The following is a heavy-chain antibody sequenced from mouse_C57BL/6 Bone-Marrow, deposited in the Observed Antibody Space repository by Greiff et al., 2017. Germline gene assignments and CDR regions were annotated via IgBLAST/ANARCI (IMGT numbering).Heavy chain of an antibody. Sequence: EVQRVESVAELVRPGASVKLSCTASGFNIKNTYMHWVKQRPEQGLEWIGRIDPANGNTKYAPKFQGKATITADTSSNTAYLQLSSLTSEDTAIYYCARARGYYDYDEDYWGQGTTLTVSS. CDR1: GFNIKNTY. CDR3: ARARGYYDYDEDY. J-gene: IGHJ2*01. V-gene: IGHV14-3*01. D-gene: IGHD2-4*01. CDR2: IDPANGNT.